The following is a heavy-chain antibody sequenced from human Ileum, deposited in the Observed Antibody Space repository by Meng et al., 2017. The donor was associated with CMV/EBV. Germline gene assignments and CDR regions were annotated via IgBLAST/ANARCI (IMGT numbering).Heavy chain of an antibody. CDR2: IHYKGNT. CDR3: SRVRSSGSYFDS. Sequence: QVQLQESGPGLVTPSQTLSLTCSVSRGSISSGGYYWCWIRQHPGKGLEWIAYIHYKGNTYYNPSLMNRVTISLDTSKNLFSLNLSSVTAADTAVYYCSRVRSSGSYFDSWGQGTLVTVSS. V-gene: IGHV4-31*03. CDR1: RGSISSGGYY. J-gene: IGHJ4*02. D-gene: IGHD6-19*01.